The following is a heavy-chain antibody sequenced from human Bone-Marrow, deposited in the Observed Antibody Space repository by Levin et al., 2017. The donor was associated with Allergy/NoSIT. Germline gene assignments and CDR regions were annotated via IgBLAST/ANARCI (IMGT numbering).Heavy chain of an antibody. J-gene: IGHJ4*02. CDR1: GYTFTSYY. CDR3: TRDRIAVAATGGDY. D-gene: IGHD6-19*01. Sequence: EASVKVSCKASGYTFTSYYMHWVRQAPGQGLEWMGIINPSGGSTTYAQKFQGRVTMTRDTSTSTVYMELRSLRSEDTAVYYCTRDRIAVAATGGDYWGQGTLVTVSS. CDR2: INPSGGST. V-gene: IGHV1-46*01.